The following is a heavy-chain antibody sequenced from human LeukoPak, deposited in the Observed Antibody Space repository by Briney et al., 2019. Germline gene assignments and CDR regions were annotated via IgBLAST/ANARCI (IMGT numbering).Heavy chain of an antibody. D-gene: IGHD1-26*01. CDR2: IYISGSTYHADGST. CDR3: AMSLSHDDSGFHRPVDT. Sequence: GALRLSCAASGITVTGNYVNWVRQAPGKGLEWVSVIYISGSTYHADGSTHYADSVKGRFTLSRDNSKNTVLLQMNDLRAEDTAVYYCAMSLSHDDSGFHRPVDTWVRGSLVTVPS. J-gene: IGHJ5*02. V-gene: IGHV3-53*01. CDR1: GITVTGNY.